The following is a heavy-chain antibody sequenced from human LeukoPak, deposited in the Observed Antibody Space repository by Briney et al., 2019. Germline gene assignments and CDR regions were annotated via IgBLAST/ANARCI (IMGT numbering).Heavy chain of an antibody. CDR2: IYYSGST. J-gene: IGHJ5*02. Sequence: SETLSLTRTVSGGSISSSSYYWGWIRQPPGKGLEWIGSIYYSGSTYYNPSLKSRVTISVDTSKNQFSLKLSSVTAADTAVYYCARDSDDSSGYNWFDPWGQGTLVTVST. CDR1: GGSISSSSYY. V-gene: IGHV4-39*02. D-gene: IGHD3-22*01. CDR3: ARDSDDSSGYNWFDP.